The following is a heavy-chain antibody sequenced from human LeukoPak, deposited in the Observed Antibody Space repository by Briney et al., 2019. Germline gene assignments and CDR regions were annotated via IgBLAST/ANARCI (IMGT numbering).Heavy chain of an antibody. D-gene: IGHD3-22*01. CDR3: ARVVGSRYYDSSGYLDY. CDR2: IYYSGST. CDR1: GVSISSGDYY. J-gene: IGHJ4*02. V-gene: IGHV4-30-4*01. Sequence: PSQTLSLTCTVSGVSISSGDYYWGWIRQPPGKGLEWIGYIYYSGSTYYNPSLKSRVTISVDTSKNQFSLKLSSVTAADTAVYYCARVVGSRYYDSSGYLDYWGQGTLVTVSS.